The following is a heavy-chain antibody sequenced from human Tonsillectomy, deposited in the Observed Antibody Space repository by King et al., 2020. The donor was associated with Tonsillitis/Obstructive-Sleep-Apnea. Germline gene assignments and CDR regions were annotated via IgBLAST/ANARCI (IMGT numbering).Heavy chain of an antibody. CDR1: GGSFSVYY. CDR2: INRSGST. V-gene: IGHV4-34*01. Sequence: VQLQQGGAGLLKPSETLSLTCAVYGGSFSVYYWSLIRQPPGKGLDWIGEINRSGSTNYNPSLKSRVTISVDTSKNQFSLKLSSVTAADTAVYYWARGRSTSAGYYYYMDVWGKGTTVTVSS. J-gene: IGHJ6*03. D-gene: IGHD2-2*01. CDR3: ARGRSTSAGYYYYMDV.